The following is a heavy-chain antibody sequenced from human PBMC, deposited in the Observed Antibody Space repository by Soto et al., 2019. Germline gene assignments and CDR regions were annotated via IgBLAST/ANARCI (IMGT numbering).Heavy chain of an antibody. J-gene: IGHJ4*02. Sequence: PSETLSLTCTVSGGSISIGDYYWSWILHPPGKGLEWIGYIYYSGSTYYNPSLKSRVTISVDTSKNQFSLKLSSVTAADTAVYYCAREVVTGTTGFDYWGQGTLVTVSS. CDR1: GGSISIGDYY. CDR2: IYYSGST. D-gene: IGHD1-7*01. V-gene: IGHV4-30-4*01. CDR3: AREVVTGTTGFDY.